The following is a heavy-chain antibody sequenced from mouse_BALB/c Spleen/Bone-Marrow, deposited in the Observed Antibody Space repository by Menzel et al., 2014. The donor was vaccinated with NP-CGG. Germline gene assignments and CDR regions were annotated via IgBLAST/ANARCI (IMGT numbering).Heavy chain of an antibody. CDR2: IYPGDGDT. Sequence: SGPELVKPGASVKISCKTSGYAFSSSWMNWVKQRPGQGLEWIGRIYPGDGDTNYNGKFKGKATLTADKSSSTAYMQLSSLTSVDSAVYFCARNDGYSWGQGTLVTVSA. D-gene: IGHD2-3*01. CDR3: ARNDGYS. J-gene: IGHJ3*01. V-gene: IGHV1-82*01. CDR1: GYAFSSSW.